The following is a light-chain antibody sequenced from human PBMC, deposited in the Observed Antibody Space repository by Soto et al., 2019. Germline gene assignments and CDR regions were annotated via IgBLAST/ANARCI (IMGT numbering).Light chain of an antibody. CDR1: QSVSSN. V-gene: IGKV3-15*01. CDR2: GAS. J-gene: IGKJ1*01. CDR3: QQYNNWPGT. Sequence: EIVMTQSPATLSVSPGERATLSCRASQSVSSNLAWYQQTPGQAPRLFIYGASTRATGIPARFTGSGSGTEFTLTISSLQSEDFALYYCQQYNNWPGTFGQGT.